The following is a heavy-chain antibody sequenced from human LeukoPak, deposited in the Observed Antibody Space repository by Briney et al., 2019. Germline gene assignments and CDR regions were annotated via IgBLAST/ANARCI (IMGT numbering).Heavy chain of an antibody. V-gene: IGHV3-23*01. CDR3: AKDRMGKRGKPASPDAFDI. CDR2: ISGSGGST. Sequence: GGSLRLSCAASGFTFSSYAMSWVRQAPGKGLEWVSAISGSGGSTYYADSVKGRFTISRDNSKNTLYLQMNSLRAEDTAVYYCAKDRMGKRGKPASPDAFDIWGQGTMVTVSS. CDR1: GFTFSSYA. D-gene: IGHD3-16*01. J-gene: IGHJ3*02.